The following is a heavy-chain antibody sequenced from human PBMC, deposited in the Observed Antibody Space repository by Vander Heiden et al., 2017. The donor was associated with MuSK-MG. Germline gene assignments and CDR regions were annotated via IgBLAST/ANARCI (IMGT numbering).Heavy chain of an antibody. V-gene: IGHV3-33*01. CDR1: GFNFSRYG. J-gene: IGHJ4*02. D-gene: IGHD4-17*01. CDR2: IWYDGSNQ. CDR3: ARDYGDYDY. Sequence: QGQLVESGGGVVQPGRSLRLSSAVSGFNFSRYGMHWVRQAPGKGLEWVAVIWYDGSNQYYADSVKGRFTISRDNSKNTLFLQMNSLRVEDTAVYYCARDYGDYDYWGQGTLVAVSS.